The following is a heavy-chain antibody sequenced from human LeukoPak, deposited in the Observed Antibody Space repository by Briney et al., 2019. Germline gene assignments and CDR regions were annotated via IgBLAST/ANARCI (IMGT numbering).Heavy chain of an antibody. D-gene: IGHD1-26*01. V-gene: IGHV3-30*02. J-gene: IGHJ6*04. CDR1: GFTFSNSW. CDR3: AKEEGIVAATIWGMDV. CDR2: IRYDGSNK. Sequence: GGSLRLSCAASGFTFSNSWMTWVRQAPGKGLEWVAFIRYDGSNKYYADSVKGRFTISRDNSKNTLYLQMNSLRAEDTAVYYCAKEEGIVAATIWGMDVWGKGTTVTISS.